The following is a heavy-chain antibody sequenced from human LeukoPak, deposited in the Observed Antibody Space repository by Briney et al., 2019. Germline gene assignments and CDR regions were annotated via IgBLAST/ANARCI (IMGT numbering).Heavy chain of an antibody. CDR2: ISYDGSNK. J-gene: IGHJ6*02. Sequence: GGSLRLSCAASGLTFSSYAMHWVRQAPGKGLEWVAVISYDGSNKYYADSVKGRFTISRDNSKNTLYLQMNSLRAEDTAVYYCARVYDDSSGYGYYGMDVWGQGTTVTVSS. D-gene: IGHD3-22*01. CDR1: GLTFSSYA. V-gene: IGHV3-30-3*01. CDR3: ARVYDDSSGYGYYGMDV.